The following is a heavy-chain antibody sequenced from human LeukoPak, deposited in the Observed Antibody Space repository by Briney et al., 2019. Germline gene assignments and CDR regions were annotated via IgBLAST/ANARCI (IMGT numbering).Heavy chain of an antibody. V-gene: IGHV3-15*01. CDR2: SKNTADGGTT. Sequence: GGSLRLSCAASGLTFSSQWMSWVRQAPGKGLEWAGRSKNTADGGTTDYAAPVKGRFTISRDDSKSTLYLQMNSLKTEDTAVYFCTTAKWLLKYWGQGTLVTVSS. CDR1: GLTFSSQW. D-gene: IGHD5-12*01. J-gene: IGHJ4*02. CDR3: TTAKWLLKY.